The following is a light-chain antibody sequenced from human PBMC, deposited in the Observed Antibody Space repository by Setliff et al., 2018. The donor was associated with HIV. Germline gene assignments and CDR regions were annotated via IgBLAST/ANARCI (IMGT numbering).Light chain of an antibody. CDR2: EVN. Sequence: QSVLTQPASVSGSPGQSITISCTGTSSDVEGYNLVSWYQQHPDKAPKHMIYEVNRRPAGVSDRLSGSKSGNTASLTISGLRAEDEATYYCCSYTSSTTYVFGTGTKVTVL. CDR3: CSYTSSTTYV. V-gene: IGLV2-23*02. J-gene: IGLJ1*01. CDR1: SSDVEGYNL.